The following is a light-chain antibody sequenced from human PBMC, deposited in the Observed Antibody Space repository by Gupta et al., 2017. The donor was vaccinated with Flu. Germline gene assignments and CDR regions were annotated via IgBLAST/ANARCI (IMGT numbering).Light chain of an antibody. CDR1: SSNVGTNP. Sequence: QSVLTQPPSASGTPGQRVTIPCSGSSSNVGTNPVNWYQQLPGTAPNLLIFSNNQRPSGVPDRFSGSRSGTSASLAISGLQSEDEADYYCAAWDDTLDGHVVFGGGTKLTVL. V-gene: IGLV1-44*01. J-gene: IGLJ2*01. CDR3: AAWDDTLDGHVV. CDR2: SNN.